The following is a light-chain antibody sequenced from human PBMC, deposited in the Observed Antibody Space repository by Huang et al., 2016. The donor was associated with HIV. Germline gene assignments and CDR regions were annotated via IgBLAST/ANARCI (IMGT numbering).Light chain of an antibody. CDR3: QQYSNART. J-gene: IGKJ1*01. Sequence: DIVMTQSPDSLAVSLGERATINCKSSQSVLDSSNNKNYLAWDQQKPGQPPNLLIYWASTRESGVPDRVSGSGSGTDFTLSISSLQAEDVAVYYCQQYSNARTFGQGTKVEIK. V-gene: IGKV4-1*01. CDR1: QSVLDSSNNKNY. CDR2: WAS.